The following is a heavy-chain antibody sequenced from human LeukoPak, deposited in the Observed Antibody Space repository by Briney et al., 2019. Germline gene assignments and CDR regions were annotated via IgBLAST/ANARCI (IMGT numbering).Heavy chain of an antibody. Sequence: GASVKVSCKASGGTFSSYAISWVRRAPGQGLEWMGGIIPIFGTANYAQKFQGRVTITADESTSTAYMELSSLGSEDTAVYYCARANYYDSSGYYAFDYWGQGTLVTVSS. CDR2: IIPIFGTA. J-gene: IGHJ4*02. CDR3: ARANYYDSSGYYAFDY. V-gene: IGHV1-69*13. CDR1: GGTFSSYA. D-gene: IGHD3-22*01.